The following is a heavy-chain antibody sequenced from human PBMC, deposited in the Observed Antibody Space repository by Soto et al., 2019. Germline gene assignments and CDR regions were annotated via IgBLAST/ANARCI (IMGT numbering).Heavy chain of an antibody. V-gene: IGHV1-18*01. CDR1: GYTFTSYG. D-gene: IGHD1-26*01. CDR2: ISAYNGNT. CDR3: ATVGATTVNWFDP. Sequence: ASVKASCKASGYTFTSYGISWVRQAPGQGLEWMGWISAYNGNTNYAQKLQGRVTMTTDTSTSTAYMELRSLRSDDAAVYYCATVGATTVNWFDPWGQGTLVTVSS. J-gene: IGHJ5*02.